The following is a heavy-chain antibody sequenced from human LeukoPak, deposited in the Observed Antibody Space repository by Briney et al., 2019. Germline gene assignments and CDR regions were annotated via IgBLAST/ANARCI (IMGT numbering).Heavy chain of an antibody. Sequence: GGSLRLSCAASGFTFSSYAMSWVRQAPGKGLEWVSAISGSGGSTYYADSVEGRFTISRDNSKNILYLQMSSLRAEDTAVYYCAKDPNPFYDFWSGYKWGQGTLVTVSS. CDR1: GFTFSSYA. J-gene: IGHJ4*02. CDR3: AKDPNPFYDFWSGYK. V-gene: IGHV3-23*01. CDR2: ISGSGGST. D-gene: IGHD3-3*01.